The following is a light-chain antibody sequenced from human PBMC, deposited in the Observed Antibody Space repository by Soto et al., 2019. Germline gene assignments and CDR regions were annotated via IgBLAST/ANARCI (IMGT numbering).Light chain of an antibody. CDR3: GTWDSSLSAGV. CDR2: DNN. J-gene: IGLJ2*01. Sequence: QSVLTQPPSVSAAPGQKVTISCSGSSCNIGNNYVSWYQQLPGTAPKLLISDNNKRPSGIPDRFSGSKSGTSATLGITGLQTGDEGDYYCGTWDSSLSAGVFGGGTKLTVL. CDR1: SCNIGNNY. V-gene: IGLV1-51*01.